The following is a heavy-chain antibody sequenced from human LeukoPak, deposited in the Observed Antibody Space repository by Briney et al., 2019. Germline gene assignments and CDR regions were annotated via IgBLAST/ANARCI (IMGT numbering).Heavy chain of an antibody. J-gene: IGHJ4*02. Sequence: PGGSLRLSCAASGFTVSSNYMSWVRQAPGKGLEWVAVISYDGSNKYYADSVKGRFTISRDNSKNTLYLQMNSLRAEDTAVYYCARGYSYGFDYWGQGTLVTVSS. CDR1: GFTVSSNY. D-gene: IGHD5-18*01. V-gene: IGHV3-30*03. CDR2: ISYDGSNK. CDR3: ARGYSYGFDY.